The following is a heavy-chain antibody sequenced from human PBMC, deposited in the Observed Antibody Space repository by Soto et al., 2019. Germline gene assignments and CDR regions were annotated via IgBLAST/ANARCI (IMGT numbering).Heavy chain of an antibody. D-gene: IGHD1-1*01. CDR2: IYPGDSDT. CDR1: GYSFTSYW. Sequence: PGESLKISCKGSGYSFTSYWIGWVRQMPGKGLEWMGIIYPGDSDTRYSPSFQGQVTISADKSISTAYLQWSSLKASDTAMYYCAIPSRSLDLYFDYWGQGTLVTVSS. J-gene: IGHJ4*02. V-gene: IGHV5-51*01. CDR3: AIPSRSLDLYFDY.